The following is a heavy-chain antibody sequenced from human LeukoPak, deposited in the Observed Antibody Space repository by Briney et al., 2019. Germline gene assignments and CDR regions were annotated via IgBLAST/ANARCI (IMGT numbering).Heavy chain of an antibody. CDR1: GGSISSSSYY. D-gene: IGHD3-22*01. J-gene: IGHJ5*02. V-gene: IGHV4-39*07. CDR2: IYYSGST. Sequence: PSETLSLTCTVSGGSISSSSYYWGWIRQPPGKGLEWIGSIYYSGSTCYNPSLKSRVTISVDTSKNQFSLKLSSVTAADTAVYYCARDPRYYDSSGYYYNWFDPWGQGTLVTVSS. CDR3: ARDPRYYDSSGYYYNWFDP.